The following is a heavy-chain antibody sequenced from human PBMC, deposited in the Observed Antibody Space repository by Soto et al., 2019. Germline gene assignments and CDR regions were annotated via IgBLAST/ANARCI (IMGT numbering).Heavy chain of an antibody. CDR1: GVTFSSYA. J-gene: IGHJ6*02. Sequence: QVQLVQSGAEVKKPGSSVKVSCKASGVTFSSYAISWVRQAPGQGLEWMGGISPIFGTANYAQKFQGRVTITADKSTITSYMELSSLRSEDTAVYYCARIRREGDFWSGYYVYGMDVWGQGTTVTVSS. V-gene: IGHV1-69*06. CDR2: ISPIFGTA. D-gene: IGHD3-3*01. CDR3: ARIRREGDFWSGYYVYGMDV.